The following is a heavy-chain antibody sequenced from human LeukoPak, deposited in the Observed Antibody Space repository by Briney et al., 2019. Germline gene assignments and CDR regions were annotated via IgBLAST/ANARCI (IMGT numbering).Heavy chain of an antibody. J-gene: IGHJ3*02. D-gene: IGHD3-22*01. CDR2: IYTSGST. V-gene: IGHV4-4*07. Sequence: SETLSLTCTVSGGSISSYYWSWIRQPAGKGLEWIGRIYTSGSTNYNPSLKSRVTMSVDTSKNQFSLKLSSVTAADTAVYYCARSYYDSSGNNAFDIWGQGTMVTVSS. CDR1: GGSISSYY. CDR3: ARSYYDSSGNNAFDI.